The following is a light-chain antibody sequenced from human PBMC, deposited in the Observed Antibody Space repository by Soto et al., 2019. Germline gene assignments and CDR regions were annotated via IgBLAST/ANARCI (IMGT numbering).Light chain of an antibody. V-gene: IGKV3-20*01. CDR1: QSVITTW. CDR2: KTS. CDR3: HQYGASPLFS. Sequence: EIVLTQSPGTLSLSPGETATLSCRASQSVITTWMSWYQQKLGQPPRLLIYKTSQRATDNPDRFSGSGSGTDFTLTINGLEPEDFAIYYCHQYGASPLFSFGPGTKVDLK. J-gene: IGKJ3*01.